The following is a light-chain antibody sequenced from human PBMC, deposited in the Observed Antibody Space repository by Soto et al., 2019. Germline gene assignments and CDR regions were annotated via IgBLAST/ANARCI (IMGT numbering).Light chain of an antibody. V-gene: IGLV3-21*02. J-gene: IGLJ1*01. CDR3: QVWDSSSDHHYV. CDR2: DDT. CDR1: NIGSKS. Sequence: SSELTQPPSVSLAPGHTARITCGGNNIGSKSVHWYQQKPGQAPVLVVHDDTDRPSGIPERFSGSNSGNTATLTISRVEAGDEAEYYCQVWDSSSDHHYVFGTGTKVTVL.